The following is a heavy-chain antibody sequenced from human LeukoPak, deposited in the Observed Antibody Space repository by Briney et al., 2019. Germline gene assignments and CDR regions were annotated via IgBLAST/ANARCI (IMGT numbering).Heavy chain of an antibody. Sequence: PGGSLRLSCAASGFTFSSYAMSWVRQAPGKGLEWVSAISGSGGSTYYADSVKGRFTISRDNSKNTLYLQMNSLRAEDTAVYYCAYVWLEWLGGRGYYFDYWGQGTLVTVSS. CDR1: GFTFSSYA. V-gene: IGHV3-23*01. J-gene: IGHJ4*02. CDR2: ISGSGGST. CDR3: AYVWLEWLGGRGYYFDY. D-gene: IGHD3-3*01.